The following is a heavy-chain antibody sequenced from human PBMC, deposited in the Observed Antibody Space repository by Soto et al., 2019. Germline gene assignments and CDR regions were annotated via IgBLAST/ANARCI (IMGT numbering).Heavy chain of an antibody. J-gene: IGHJ4*02. D-gene: IGHD5-12*01. CDR2: ISYDGSNK. CDR3: AKDRERWLQFLLMV. CDR1: GFTFSSYG. V-gene: IGHV3-30*18. Sequence: PGGSLRLSCAASGFTFSSYGMHWVRQAPGKGLEWVAVISYDGSNKYYADSVKGRFTISRDNSKNTLYLQMNSLRAEDTAVYYCAKDRERWLQFLLMVWGQGTLVTVSS.